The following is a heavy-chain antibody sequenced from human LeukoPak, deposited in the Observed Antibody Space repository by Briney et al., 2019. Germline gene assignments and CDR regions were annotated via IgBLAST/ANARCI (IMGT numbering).Heavy chain of an antibody. Sequence: NPSETLSLTCTVSGGSISSGGYYWSWIRQHPGKGLEWIGYIYYSGSTYYNPSLKSRVTISVDTSKNQFSLKLSSVTAADTAVYYCARVRLYYYDSSGYPRLYYFDYWGQGTLVTVSS. D-gene: IGHD3-22*01. CDR2: IYYSGST. V-gene: IGHV4-31*03. J-gene: IGHJ4*02. CDR1: GGSISSGGYY. CDR3: ARVRLYYYDSSGYPRLYYFDY.